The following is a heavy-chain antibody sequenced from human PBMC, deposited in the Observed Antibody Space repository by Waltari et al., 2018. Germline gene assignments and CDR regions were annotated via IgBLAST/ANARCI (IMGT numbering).Heavy chain of an antibody. CDR1: GSSVSSNRFY. CDR2: VLSNGNT. Sequence: QLQESGPGRVKPSASLSLTCTVPGSSVSSNRFYWGWIRQSPGKGLGWIGGVLSNGNTYYNPSLKSRVTISVDTSRNQFFLMLTSVTAADTAVYFCVRPPHCRGATCTALWGQGTLVSVSS. V-gene: IGHV4-39*01. CDR3: VRPPHCRGATCTAL. J-gene: IGHJ4*02. D-gene: IGHD2-15*01.